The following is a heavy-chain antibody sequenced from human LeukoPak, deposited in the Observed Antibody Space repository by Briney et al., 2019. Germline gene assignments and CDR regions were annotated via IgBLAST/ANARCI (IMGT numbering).Heavy chain of an antibody. Sequence: GGSLRLSCAASGFTFSSCMMSWVRQSPGKGLEWVSGISGSGGRTYYADSVKGRFTISRDNSKNTLYLQMNSLRAEDTAVYYCAKDRGNWNFQYFGYWGQGTLVTVSS. V-gene: IGHV3-23*01. CDR2: ISGSGGRT. CDR1: GFTFSSCM. CDR3: AKDRGNWNFQYFGY. J-gene: IGHJ4*02. D-gene: IGHD1-7*01.